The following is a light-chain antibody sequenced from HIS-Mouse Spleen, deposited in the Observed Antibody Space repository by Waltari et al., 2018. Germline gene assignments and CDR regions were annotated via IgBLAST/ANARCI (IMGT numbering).Light chain of an antibody. Sequence: DIQMTQSPSTLSASVVDRVTITCRASQSIRSCLAWYQQKPGKAPKLLIYKASSLESGVPSRFSGSGSGTEFTLTISSLQPDDFATYYCQQYNSYWTFGQGTKVEIK. CDR3: QQYNSYWT. CDR1: QSIRSC. CDR2: KAS. V-gene: IGKV1-5*03. J-gene: IGKJ1*01.